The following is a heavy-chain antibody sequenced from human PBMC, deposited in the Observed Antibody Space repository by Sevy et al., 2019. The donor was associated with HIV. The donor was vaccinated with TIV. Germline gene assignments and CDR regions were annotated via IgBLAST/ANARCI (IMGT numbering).Heavy chain of an antibody. J-gene: IGHJ6*02. D-gene: IGHD2-2*01. Sequence: ASVKVSFKASGYTFTSYGISWVRQAPGQGLEWMGWISAYNGNTNYAQKLQGRVTMTTDTSTSTAYMELRSLRSDDTAVYYCARDPCSSTSCLDTYYYYYYGMDVWGQGTTVTVSS. CDR2: ISAYNGNT. V-gene: IGHV1-18*01. CDR3: ARDPCSSTSCLDTYYYYYYGMDV. CDR1: GYTFTSYG.